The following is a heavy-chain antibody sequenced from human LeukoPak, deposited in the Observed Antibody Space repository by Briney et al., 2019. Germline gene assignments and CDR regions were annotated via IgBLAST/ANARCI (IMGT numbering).Heavy chain of an antibody. D-gene: IGHD1-26*01. CDR3: ARLLGGSYSSFDF. CDR1: GGSISSSSYY. V-gene: IGHV4-39*01. J-gene: IGHJ4*02. CDR2: IYYSGST. Sequence: SETLSLTCTVSGGSISSSSYYWGWIRQPPGKGLEWIGSIYYSGSTYYNPSLKSRVTISVDTSKNQFSLKLSSVTAADTAVYFCARLLGGSYSSFDFWGQGTLVTVSS.